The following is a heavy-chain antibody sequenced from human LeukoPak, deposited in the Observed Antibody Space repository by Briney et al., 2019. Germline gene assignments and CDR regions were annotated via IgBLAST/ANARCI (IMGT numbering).Heavy chain of an antibody. CDR1: GGSISSYY. CDR3: AREHGSGFFDY. V-gene: IGHV4-59*01. D-gene: IGHD3-10*01. Sequence: SETLSLTCTVSGGSISSYYWSWIRQPPGKGLEWIGYIYYSGSTNYNPSLKSRVTISVDTSKNQFSLKLSSVTAADTAVYYCAREHGSGFFDYWGQGTLVTVSP. J-gene: IGHJ4*02. CDR2: IYYSGST.